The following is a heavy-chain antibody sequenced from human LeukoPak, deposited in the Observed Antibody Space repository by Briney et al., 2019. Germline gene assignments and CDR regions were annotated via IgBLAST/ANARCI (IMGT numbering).Heavy chain of an antibody. Sequence: ETLSLTCTVSGGSISSSSYYWGWIRQPPGKGLEWVSYISSSSSTIYYADSVKGRFTISRDNAKNSLYLQMNSLRAEDTAVYYCARDTSLMLPGEDYFDYWGQGTLVTVSS. V-gene: IGHV3-48*01. CDR2: ISSSSSTI. J-gene: IGHJ4*02. CDR1: GGSISSSS. D-gene: IGHD3-10*02. CDR3: ARDTSLMLPGEDYFDY.